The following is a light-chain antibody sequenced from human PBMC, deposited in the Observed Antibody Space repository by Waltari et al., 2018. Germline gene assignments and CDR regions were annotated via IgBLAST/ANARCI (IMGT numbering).Light chain of an antibody. J-gene: IGKJ2*04. CDR3: QQRTEYTWS. CDR1: QSIRDS. Sequence: EIVLTQSPVTLSLSPGERATLSCRASQSIRDSIAWYQQKPAQAPRLLIYEASNRAPGTPARFSGSGSGTDFTLTISSLEPEDFAVYFCQQRTEYTWSFGQGTRLEIK. CDR2: EAS. V-gene: IGKV3-11*01.